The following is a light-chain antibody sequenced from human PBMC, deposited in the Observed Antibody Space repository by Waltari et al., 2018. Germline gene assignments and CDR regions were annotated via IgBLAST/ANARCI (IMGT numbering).Light chain of an antibody. J-gene: IGLJ2*01. CDR1: RSDVGGYNF. CDR2: DDT. CDR3: SSYAGNYVA. V-gene: IGLV2-11*01. Sequence: QSALTQPRSVSGSPGQSVTISCTGTRSDVGGYNFVSWYQQTPGTAPKLIISDDTKRPAGGLDGSDGSKAGNTASRTISGLKAEDEADYYCSSYAGNYVAFGGGTKLTGL.